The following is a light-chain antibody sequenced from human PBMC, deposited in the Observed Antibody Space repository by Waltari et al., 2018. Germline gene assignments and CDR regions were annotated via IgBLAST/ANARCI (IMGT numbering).Light chain of an antibody. CDR2: SAS. Sequence: DIQMTQSPSSLSASVGDRITISCRANQTINKLLNWYQQKGSKAPKLLIFSASSLQSGVPLSFSGSGSGTDFTLTISSLQPDDFATYYCQQTYSIPYTFGQGTNLEI. V-gene: IGKV1-39*01. CDR1: QTINKL. J-gene: IGKJ2*01. CDR3: QQTYSIPYT.